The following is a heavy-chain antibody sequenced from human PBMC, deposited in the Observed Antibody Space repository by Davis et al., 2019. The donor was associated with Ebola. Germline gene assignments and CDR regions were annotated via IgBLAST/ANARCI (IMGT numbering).Heavy chain of an antibody. D-gene: IGHD3-22*01. CDR2: IYHGGIT. Sequence: MPSETLSLTCAVSGDSVSSRNWWSWVCWSPGKGLEWIGEIYHGGITKYNPSLKSRVPMSVDMSKNQFTSKLTSVTAADTAVYFCARNTFYDYDDSVYSTPYYFDFWRQGTLVTVSS. V-gene: IGHV4-4*02. J-gene: IGHJ4*02. CDR1: GDSVSSRNW. CDR3: ARNTFYDYDDSVYSTPYYFDF.